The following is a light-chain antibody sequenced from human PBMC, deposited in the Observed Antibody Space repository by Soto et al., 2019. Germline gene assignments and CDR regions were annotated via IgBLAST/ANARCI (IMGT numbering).Light chain of an antibody. CDR1: QGINNH. Sequence: DFQMTQSPSSLSASVGDRVTITCRASQGINNHLAWFQQKPGKVPKVLIYAASTLQSGVPSRFSRSGSGTDFTLTISRLPPEDVAPYYCQNYNSAPPAGTFGGGTTVEIK. CDR3: QNYNSAPPAGT. CDR2: AAS. V-gene: IGKV1-27*01. J-gene: IGKJ4*01.